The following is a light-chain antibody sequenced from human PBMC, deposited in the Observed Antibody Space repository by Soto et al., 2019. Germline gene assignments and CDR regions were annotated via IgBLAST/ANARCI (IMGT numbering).Light chain of an antibody. CDR2: GAS. V-gene: IGKV1-39*01. Sequence: DIPMTQSPSSLFANVGDRVTITCRASQGISTYLHWYHIRPGKAPSLLIYGASNLHRGVPARFSGRGSGTDFTLTISRLQPEEVATYYCQHTRTSPRPFGQGTKVEIK. J-gene: IGKJ1*01. CDR3: QHTRTSPRP. CDR1: QGISTY.